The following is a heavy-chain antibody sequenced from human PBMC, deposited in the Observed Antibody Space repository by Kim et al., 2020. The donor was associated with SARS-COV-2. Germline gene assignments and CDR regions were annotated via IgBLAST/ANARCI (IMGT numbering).Heavy chain of an antibody. CDR3: ANSGYSYGIFDY. J-gene: IGHJ4*02. Sequence: YYADAVNGRFTITRDNSKNTLYLQMNSLRAEDTAVYYCANSGYSYGIFDYWGQGTLVTVSS. V-gene: IGHV3-23*01. D-gene: IGHD5-18*01.